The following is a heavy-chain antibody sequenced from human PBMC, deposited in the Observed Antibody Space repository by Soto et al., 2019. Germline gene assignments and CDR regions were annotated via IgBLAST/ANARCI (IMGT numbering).Heavy chain of an antibody. Sequence: ASVKVSCKASGYTFTSYDINWVRQATGQGLEWMGWMNPNSGNTGYAQKFQGRVTMTRNTSISTAYMELSSLRSEDTAVYYCERSAYCGGDCYHNDAFDIWGQGNMVAVSS. CDR1: GYTFTSYD. CDR2: MNPNSGNT. V-gene: IGHV1-8*01. J-gene: IGHJ3*02. D-gene: IGHD2-21*02. CDR3: ERSAYCGGDCYHNDAFDI.